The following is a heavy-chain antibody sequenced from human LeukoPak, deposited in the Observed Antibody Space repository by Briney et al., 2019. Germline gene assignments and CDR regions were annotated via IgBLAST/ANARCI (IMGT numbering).Heavy chain of an antibody. CDR1: GYSISSGYY. Sequence: SETLSLTCAVSGYSISSGYYWGWIRQPPGKGLEWIGSIYHSGSTYYNLSLKSRVTISVDTSTNEFSLKLRSVTAADTAVYFCARFGYYYDSSDYYEKYYFDYWGQGTLVTVSS. V-gene: IGHV4-38-2*01. D-gene: IGHD3-22*01. CDR2: IYHSGST. CDR3: ARFGYYYDSSDYYEKYYFDY. J-gene: IGHJ4*02.